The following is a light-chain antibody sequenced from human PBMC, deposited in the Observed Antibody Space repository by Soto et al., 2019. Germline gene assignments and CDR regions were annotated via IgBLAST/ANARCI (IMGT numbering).Light chain of an antibody. CDR3: AAWDDSLSGVV. CDR1: SSNIGSNY. J-gene: IGLJ2*01. CDR2: RNN. Sequence: QSVLTQPPSASGTPGQRVTISCSGSSSNIGSNYVYWYQQLPGTAPKLLIYRNNQRPSGVPDRFSGSKSGTSVSLAISGHRSEDEADYYCAAWDDSLSGVVFGGGTKLTVL. V-gene: IGLV1-47*01.